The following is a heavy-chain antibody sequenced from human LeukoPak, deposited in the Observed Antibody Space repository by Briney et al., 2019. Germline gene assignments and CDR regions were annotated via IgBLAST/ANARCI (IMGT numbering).Heavy chain of an antibody. Sequence: GGSLRLSCAASGFTFSSYGMHWVRQAPGKGLEWVAVIWYDGSNKYYADSVKGRFTISRDNSRNTLYLQMNSLRAEDTAVYYCARDSDGILTGYYYFDYWGQGTLVTVSS. V-gene: IGHV3-33*01. CDR1: GFTFSSYG. CDR3: ARDSDGILTGYYYFDY. D-gene: IGHD3-9*01. CDR2: IWYDGSNK. J-gene: IGHJ4*02.